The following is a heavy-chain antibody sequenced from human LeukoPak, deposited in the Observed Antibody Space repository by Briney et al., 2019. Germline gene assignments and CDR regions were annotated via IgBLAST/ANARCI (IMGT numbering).Heavy chain of an antibody. CDR1: GFTVSSNY. CDR3: ARLYYGSWTTNDY. Sequence: GGSLRLSCAASGFTVSSNYMSWVRQAPGKGLEWVSVIYSGGSTYYADSVKGRFTISRDNSKNTLYLQMNSLRAEDTAVYYCARLYYGSWTTNDYWGQGTLVTVSS. D-gene: IGHD3-10*01. CDR2: IYSGGST. V-gene: IGHV3-66*04. J-gene: IGHJ4*02.